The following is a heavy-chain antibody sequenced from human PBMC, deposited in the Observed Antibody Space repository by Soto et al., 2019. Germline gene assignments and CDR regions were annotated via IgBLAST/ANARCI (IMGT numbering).Heavy chain of an antibody. CDR3: ARGKGLSDAFDI. CDR2: IIPIFGTA. Sequence: ASVKVSCKASGCTFSSYAISWVRQAAGQGLEWMGGIIPIFGTANYAQKFQGRVTITADESTSTAYMELSSLRSEDTAVYYCARGKGLSDAFDIWGQGTLVTVSS. J-gene: IGHJ3*02. CDR1: GCTFSSYA. V-gene: IGHV1-69*13.